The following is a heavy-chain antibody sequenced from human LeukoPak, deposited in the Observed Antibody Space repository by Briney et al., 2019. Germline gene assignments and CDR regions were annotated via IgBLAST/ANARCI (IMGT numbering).Heavy chain of an antibody. CDR1: GFTVSSNY. V-gene: IGHV3-53*01. Sequence: PGGSLRLSCAASGFTVSSNYMSWVRQAPGKGLEWVSVIYSGGSTYYADSVKGRFTISRDNSKNTLYLQMNSLRAEDTAVYYCASGSGSYRTPYYYMAGWGTGTTVTVSS. CDR2: IYSGGST. CDR3: ASGSGSYRTPYYYMAG. D-gene: IGHD3-10*01. J-gene: IGHJ6*03.